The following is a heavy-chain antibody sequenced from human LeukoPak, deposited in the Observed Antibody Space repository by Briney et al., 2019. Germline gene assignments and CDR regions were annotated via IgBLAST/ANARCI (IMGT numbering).Heavy chain of an antibody. CDR1: GGSISTHY. CDR2: FYYSGST. V-gene: IGHV4-59*11. Sequence: PSETLSLTCTVSGGSISTHYWSCIRQPPGKRLEWIAYFYYSGSTNYNPSLKGRVTISVDTSTNQFSLKLTSVTAADTAVYYCARGANDYGDLIEYWGRGTWVTVSS. J-gene: IGHJ4*02. D-gene: IGHD4-17*01. CDR3: ARGANDYGDLIEY.